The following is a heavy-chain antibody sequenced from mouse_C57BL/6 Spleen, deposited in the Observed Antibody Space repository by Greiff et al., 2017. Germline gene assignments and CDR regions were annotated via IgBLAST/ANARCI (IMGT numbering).Heavy chain of an antibody. Sequence: QVQLQQSGPELVKPGASVKISCTASGYAFSSSWMNWVKQRPGKGLEWIGRIYPGDGDTNYNGKFKGKATLTADKSSSTAYLQLSSLTSEDSAVYFCARDYYGSSFDYWGQGTTVTVSS. D-gene: IGHD1-1*01. CDR1: GYAFSSSW. J-gene: IGHJ2*01. V-gene: IGHV1-82*01. CDR2: IYPGDGDT. CDR3: ARDYYGSSFDY.